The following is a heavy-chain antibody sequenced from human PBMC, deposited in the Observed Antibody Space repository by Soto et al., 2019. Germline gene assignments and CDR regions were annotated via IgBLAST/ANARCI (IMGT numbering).Heavy chain of an antibody. CDR2: IWYDGSNK. Sequence: PGGSLRLSCAASGFTFSSYGMHWVRQAPGKGLEWVAVIWYDGSNKYYADSVKGRFIISRDNSKNTLYLQMNSLRAEDTAVYYCARGPHYTNLDYWGQGTLVPVSP. V-gene: IGHV3-33*01. D-gene: IGHD4-4*01. J-gene: IGHJ4*02. CDR1: GFTFSSYG. CDR3: ARGPHYTNLDY.